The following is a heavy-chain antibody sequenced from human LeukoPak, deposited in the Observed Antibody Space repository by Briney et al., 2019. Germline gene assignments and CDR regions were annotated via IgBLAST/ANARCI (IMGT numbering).Heavy chain of an antibody. CDR2: MYHSGTT. J-gene: IGHJ6*03. V-gene: IGHV4-38-2*02. CDR1: GYSVRSGYY. Sequence: PSETLSLTCTVSGYSVRSGYYWGWIRQPPGKALDWIGTMYHSGTTHYNPSLKSRVTISVDTSKDQFSLKLSSVTAADTAVYYCARLIVVVPAARPYYYMDVWGKGTTVTVPS. D-gene: IGHD2-2*01. CDR3: ARLIVVVPAARPYYYMDV.